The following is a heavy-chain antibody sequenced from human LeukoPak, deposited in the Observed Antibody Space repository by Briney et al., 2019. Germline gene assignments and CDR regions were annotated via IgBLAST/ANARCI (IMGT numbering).Heavy chain of an antibody. Sequence: ASVKVSCKASGYTFTSYGISWVRQAPGQGLEWMGWINPNSGGTNYAQKFQGRVTMTRDTSISTAYMELSRLRSDDTAVYYCARDSIYCSGGSCYWVPDYWGQGTLVTVSS. CDR1: GYTFTSYG. J-gene: IGHJ4*02. D-gene: IGHD2-15*01. CDR3: ARDSIYCSGGSCYWVPDY. V-gene: IGHV1-2*02. CDR2: INPNSGGT.